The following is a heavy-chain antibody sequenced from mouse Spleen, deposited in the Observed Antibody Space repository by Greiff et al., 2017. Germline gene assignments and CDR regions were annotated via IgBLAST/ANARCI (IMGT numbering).Heavy chain of an antibody. Sequence: QVHVKQSGAELAKPGASLKLSCKASGYTFTTYWMHWVKQRPGQGLEWIGYINPSSYYTKYNQKFKDKATLTADKSSSTAYMQLSSLTYEDSAVYYCATGHDSSWFAYWGQGTLVTVSA. D-gene: IGHD2-4*01. V-gene: IGHV1-7*01. J-gene: IGHJ3*01. CDR2: INPSSYYT. CDR1: GYTFTTYW. CDR3: ATGHDSSWFAY.